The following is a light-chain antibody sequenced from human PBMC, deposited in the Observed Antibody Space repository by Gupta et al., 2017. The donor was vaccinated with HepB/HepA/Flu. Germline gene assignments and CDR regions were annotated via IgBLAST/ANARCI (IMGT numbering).Light chain of an antibody. CDR1: QSVSSY. V-gene: IGKV3-11*01. Sequence: EIVLTQSPATLSLSPGERATLSCRASQSVSSYLAWYQQKPGQAPRLLIYDASNRATGIPARFSGSGSGTDFTLTISSLEPEDFAVYYCQQRSNWRSITFGQGTRQEIK. CDR3: QQRSNWRSIT. J-gene: IGKJ5*01. CDR2: DAS.